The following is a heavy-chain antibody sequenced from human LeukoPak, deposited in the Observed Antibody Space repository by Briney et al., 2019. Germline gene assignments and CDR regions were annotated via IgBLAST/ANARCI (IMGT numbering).Heavy chain of an antibody. CDR2: ISYDGSNK. D-gene: IGHD5-24*01. V-gene: IGHV3-30*03. CDR1: GFTFSSYG. CDR3: ARERDAYAGFDY. J-gene: IGHJ4*02. Sequence: GALRLSCAASGFTFSSYGMHWVRQAPGKGLEWVAVISYDGSNKYYVDSVKGRFTISRDNAKNSLYLQMNSLRAEDTAVYYCARERDAYAGFDYWGQGTLVTVSS.